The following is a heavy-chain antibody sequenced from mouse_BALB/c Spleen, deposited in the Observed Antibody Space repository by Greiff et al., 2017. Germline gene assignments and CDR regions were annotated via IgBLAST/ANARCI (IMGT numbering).Heavy chain of an antibody. CDR2: INPSNGGT. V-gene: IGHV1S81*02. CDR1: GYTFTSYY. CDR3: TRSGYYGSSPWFAY. Sequence: VQLQQPGAELVKPGASVKLSCKASGYTFTSYYMYWVKQRPGQGLEWIGGINPSNGGTNFNEKFKSKATLTVDKSSSTAYMQLSSLTSEDSAVYYCTRSGYYGSSPWFAYWGQGTLVTVSA. D-gene: IGHD1-1*01. J-gene: IGHJ3*01.